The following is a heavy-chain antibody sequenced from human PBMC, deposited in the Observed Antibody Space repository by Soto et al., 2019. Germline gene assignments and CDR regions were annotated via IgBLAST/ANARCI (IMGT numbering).Heavy chain of an antibody. CDR1: GGSISSYY. CDR2: MHHTQST. Sequence: PSDTLSLTCSVSGGSISSYYWTWIRQPPGGGLEWIGYMHHTQSTNDNPSLRGRVHMSIDTSMNQFSLRLTSVTAADTAVYYCARVPFVGYFDWLDPWGHGTLVTVSS. V-gene: IGHV4-59*07. CDR3: ARVPFVGYFDWLDP. D-gene: IGHD3-9*01. J-gene: IGHJ5*02.